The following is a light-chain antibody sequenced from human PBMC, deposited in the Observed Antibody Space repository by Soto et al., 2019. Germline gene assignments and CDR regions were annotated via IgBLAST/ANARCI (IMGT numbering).Light chain of an antibody. CDR1: ASNLGGNP. CDR2: TNH. CDR3: AAWDDSLNAVV. Sequence: QSVLTQPPSVSGTPGQKVSISCSGSASNLGGNPVNWYQHLPGAAPKLLIYTNHQRPSGVPDRVSGSKSGTSASLAISGLRSEDEADFYCAAWDDSLNAVVFGGGTKLTVL. J-gene: IGLJ2*01. V-gene: IGLV1-44*01.